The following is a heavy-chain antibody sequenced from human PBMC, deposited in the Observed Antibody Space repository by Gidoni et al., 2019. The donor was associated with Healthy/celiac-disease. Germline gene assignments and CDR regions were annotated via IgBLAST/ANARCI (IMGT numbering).Heavy chain of an antibody. V-gene: IGHV3-15*01. D-gene: IGHD2-15*01. J-gene: IGHJ2*01. Sequence: EVQLVESGGGLVKPGGSLRLSCAASGFTFSNAWMSWVRQAPGKGLEWVSRIKSKTDGGTTDYAAPVKGRFTISRDDSKNTLYLQMNSLKTEDTAVYYCTTGGYCSGGSCYFWYFDLWGRGTLVTVSS. CDR3: TTGGYCSGGSCYFWYFDL. CDR2: IKSKTDGGTT. CDR1: GFTFSNAW.